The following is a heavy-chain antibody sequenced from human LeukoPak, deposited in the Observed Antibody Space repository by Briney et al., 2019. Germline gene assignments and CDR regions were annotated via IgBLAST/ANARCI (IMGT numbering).Heavy chain of an antibody. J-gene: IGHJ6*03. D-gene: IGHD3-10*01. Sequence: GGSLRLSCAASGFTFSSYGMHWVRQAPGKGLEWVAVISYDGSNKYYADSVKGRFTISRDNSKNTLYLQMNSLRAEDTAVYYCARDLIRYDGGSYYYYYMDVWGKGTTVTVSS. CDR1: GFTFSSYG. CDR2: ISYDGSNK. V-gene: IGHV3-30*03. CDR3: ARDLIRYDGGSYYYYYMDV.